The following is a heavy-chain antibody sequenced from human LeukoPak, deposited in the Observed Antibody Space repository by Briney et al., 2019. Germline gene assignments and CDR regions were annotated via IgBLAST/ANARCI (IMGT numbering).Heavy chain of an antibody. CDR2: IYYSGST. J-gene: IGHJ4*02. CDR1: GGSMSPYH. V-gene: IGHV4-59*08. CDR3: ARAVSGRFDY. D-gene: IGHD6-19*01. Sequence: SETLSLTCPVSGGSMSPYHWGWIRQPPGKGLEWTGYIYYSGSTNYNPSLKSRVTISVDTSKNQFSLKLSSVTAADTAIYYCARAVSGRFDYWGQGTLVTVSS.